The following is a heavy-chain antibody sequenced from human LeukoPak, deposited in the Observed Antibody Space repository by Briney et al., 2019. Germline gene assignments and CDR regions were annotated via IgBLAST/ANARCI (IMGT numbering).Heavy chain of an antibody. V-gene: IGHV3-53*01. D-gene: IGHD4-17*01. CDR2: LYYGVST. CDR3: ARGRQNYGDYPY. CDR1: GFTFSYSW. Sequence: PGGSLRLSCVASGFTFSYSWMIWVRQAPGKGLEWVSVLYYGVSTFYKDSVKGRFTTSGDNFKNTVYLQMNSLRAEDTAVYYCARGRQNYGDYPYWGQGTLVTVSS. J-gene: IGHJ4*02.